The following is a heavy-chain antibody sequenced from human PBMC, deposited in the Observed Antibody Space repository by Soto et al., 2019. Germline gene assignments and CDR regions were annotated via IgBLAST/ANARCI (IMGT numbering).Heavy chain of an antibody. CDR2: QYYSGST. D-gene: IGHD4-17*01. J-gene: IGHJ4*02. V-gene: IGHV4-39*01. Sequence: PSETLSLTWTVSGGSINNGFHYWGWSRQPPGKGLEYIGSQYYSGSTYYNPSLQSRVAIFIDTSKNQFSLKLSSVTAAVTAVYFCARGEYFAGNDYSDYWGQGTLVTVSS. CDR3: ARGEYFAGNDYSDY. CDR1: GGSINNGFHY.